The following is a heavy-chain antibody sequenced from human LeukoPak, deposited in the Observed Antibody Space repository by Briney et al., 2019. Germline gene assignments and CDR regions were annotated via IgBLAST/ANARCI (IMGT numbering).Heavy chain of an antibody. Sequence: GSLRLSCAASGFTFSSYAVSWVRQAPGKGLEWVSAISGSGGSTYYADSVKGRFTISRDNSKNTLYLQMNSLRAEDTAVYYCARDLRGSGVFDYWGQGTLVTVSS. D-gene: IGHD3-10*01. V-gene: IGHV3-23*01. CDR2: ISGSGGST. CDR1: GFTFSSYA. J-gene: IGHJ4*02. CDR3: ARDLRGSGVFDY.